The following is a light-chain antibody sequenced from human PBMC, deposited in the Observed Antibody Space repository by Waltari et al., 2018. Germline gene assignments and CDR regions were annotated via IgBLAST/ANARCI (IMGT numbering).Light chain of an antibody. CDR1: DSNIGNNY. Sequence: QSVLTQPPSVSATPGQKVTISCSGSDSNIGNNYVAWYQQLPGTAPRLLIYDNHRRPPGIPDRFSGSKSGTSATLVITGLQTGDEADYYCGTWDNNLSGGQVFGGGTKLTVL. CDR3: GTWDNNLSGGQV. V-gene: IGLV1-51*01. J-gene: IGLJ2*01. CDR2: DNH.